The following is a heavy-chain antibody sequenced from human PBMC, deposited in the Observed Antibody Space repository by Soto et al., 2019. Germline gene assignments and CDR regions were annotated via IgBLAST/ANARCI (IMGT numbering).Heavy chain of an antibody. CDR2: IYYSGST. Sequence: QVQLQESGPGLVKPSETLSLTCTVSGGSISSYYWSWIRQPPGKGLEWIGYIYYSGSTNYNPSLKRGVTISVDTSKNQFSRKLSFVTAADTAVYYCARQAHSYRGSYYVDYWGQGTLVTVSS. J-gene: IGHJ4*02. CDR3: ARQAHSYRGSYYVDY. D-gene: IGHD1-26*01. V-gene: IGHV4-59*08. CDR1: GGSISSYY.